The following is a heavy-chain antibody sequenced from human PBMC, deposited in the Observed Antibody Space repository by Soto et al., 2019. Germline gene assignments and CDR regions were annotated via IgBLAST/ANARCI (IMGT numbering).Heavy chain of an antibody. CDR2: INPNSGGT. D-gene: IGHD3-3*01. Sequence: GASVKVSFKASGYTFTGYYMHWVRQAPGQGLEWMGWINPNSGGTNYAQKFQGRVTMTRDTSISTAYMELSRLRSDDTAVYYCAREPRITYYDFWSGYPQPYNWFDPWGQGTLVTVSS. J-gene: IGHJ5*02. CDR1: GYTFTGYY. V-gene: IGHV1-2*02. CDR3: AREPRITYYDFWSGYPQPYNWFDP.